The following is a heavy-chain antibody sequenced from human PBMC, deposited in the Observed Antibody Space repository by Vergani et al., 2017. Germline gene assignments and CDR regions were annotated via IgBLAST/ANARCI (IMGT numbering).Heavy chain of an antibody. J-gene: IGHJ6*02. V-gene: IGHV1-2*04. CDR1: GYTFTGYY. CDR3: ARDLGVRYCSSTSCYGYYYGMDV. D-gene: IGHD2-2*01. Sequence: QVQLVQSGAEVKKPGASVKVSCKASGYTFTGYYMHWVRQAPGQGLEWMGWINPNSGGTNYAQKFQGWVTMTRDTSISPAYMELSRLRSDDTAVYYCARDLGVRYCSSTSCYGYYYGMDVWGQGTTVTVSS. CDR2: INPNSGGT.